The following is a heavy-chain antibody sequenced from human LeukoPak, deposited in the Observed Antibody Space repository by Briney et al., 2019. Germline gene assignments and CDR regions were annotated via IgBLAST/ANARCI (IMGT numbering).Heavy chain of an antibody. CDR1: GGSISSYY. D-gene: IGHD2-8*01. V-gene: IGHV4-59*01. CDR3: ASLSNGAENWFDP. J-gene: IGHJ5*02. CDR2: VYYSGST. Sequence: SETLSLTCTVSGGSISSYYWSWIRQPPGRGLEWIGYVYYSGSTNYNPSLKSRVTISVDTSKNQFSLKLSSVTAADTAVYYCASLSNGAENWFDPWGQGTPVTVSS.